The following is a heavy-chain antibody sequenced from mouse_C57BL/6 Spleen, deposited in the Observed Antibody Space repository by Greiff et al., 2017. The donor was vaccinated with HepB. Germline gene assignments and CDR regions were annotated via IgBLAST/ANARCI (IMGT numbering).Heavy chain of an antibody. V-gene: IGHV1-76*01. CDR3: ARERDGYFDY. Sequence: QVQLQQSGAELVRPGASVKLSCKASGYTFTDYYINWVKQRPGQGLEWIARIYPGSGNTYYNEKFKGKATLTAEKSSRTAYMQLSSLTSEDSAVYFCARERDGYFDYWGQGTTLTVSS. CDR2: IYPGSGNT. D-gene: IGHD2-3*01. J-gene: IGHJ2*01. CDR1: GYTFTDYY.